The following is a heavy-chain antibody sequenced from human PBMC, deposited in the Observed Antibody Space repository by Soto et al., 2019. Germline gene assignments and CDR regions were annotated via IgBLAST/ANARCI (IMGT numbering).Heavy chain of an antibody. Sequence: TGGSLRLSCAASGFTFSSYAMHWVRQAPGKGLEWVAVISYDGSNKYYADSVKGRFTISRDNSKNTLYLQMNSLRAEDTAVYYCARGEVVTALTDYWGQGTLVTVS. CDR1: GFTFSSYA. D-gene: IGHD2-21*02. V-gene: IGHV3-30-3*01. J-gene: IGHJ4*02. CDR3: ARGEVVTALTDY. CDR2: ISYDGSNK.